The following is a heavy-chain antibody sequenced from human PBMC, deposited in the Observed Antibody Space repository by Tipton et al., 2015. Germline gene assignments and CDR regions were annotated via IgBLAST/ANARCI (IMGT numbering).Heavy chain of an antibody. Sequence: TLSLTCTVSGDYMSSYYWSWIRQPPGKGLEWLGSIYYSGSTNYSPSLKSRVTISVDTSKDQSSLKLNSVTAADTAVYYCARGQRGYPFWGQGTLVTVSS. J-gene: IGHJ4*02. V-gene: IGHV4-59*01. CDR3: ARGQRGYPF. CDR2: IYYSGST. CDR1: GDYMSSYY. D-gene: IGHD3-22*01.